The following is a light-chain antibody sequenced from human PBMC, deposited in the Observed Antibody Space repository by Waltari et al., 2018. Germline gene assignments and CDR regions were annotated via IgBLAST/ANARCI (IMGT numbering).Light chain of an antibody. J-gene: IGLJ2*01. CDR1: SSDVGGYNY. CDR2: DVS. Sequence: QSALTQPASVSGSPGQSITIPCTGTSSDVGGYNYVSWYQQYPGKAPKPMIYDVSTRPSGVSNRFSGSKSGNTASLTISGLQAEDEADYYCCSYAGSSTHVLFGGGTKLTVL. V-gene: IGLV2-23*02. CDR3: CSYAGSSTHVL.